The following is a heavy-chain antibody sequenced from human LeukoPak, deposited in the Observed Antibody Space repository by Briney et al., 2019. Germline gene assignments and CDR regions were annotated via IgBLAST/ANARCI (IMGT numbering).Heavy chain of an antibody. J-gene: IGHJ3*02. CDR3: ARGLPNYYDSSGSDAFDI. CDR1: GGSISSYY. Sequence: SETLSLTCTVSGGSISSYYWSWIRQPAGKGLEWIGRIYTSGSTNYNPSLKSRVTLSVDTSENQFSLKLSSVTAADTAVYYCARGLPNYYDSSGSDAFDIWGQGTMVTVSS. D-gene: IGHD3-22*01. V-gene: IGHV4-4*07. CDR2: IYTSGST.